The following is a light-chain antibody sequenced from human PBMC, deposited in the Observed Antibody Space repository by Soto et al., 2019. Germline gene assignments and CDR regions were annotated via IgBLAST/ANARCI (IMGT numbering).Light chain of an antibody. Sequence: QSVLTQPASVSGSPGQSITISCTGTSSDVGGYNYVSWYQQLPGKAPKLMIYDVSDRPSGVSNRFSGSKSVNTASLTISGLQAEDEADYYCSSYTSSSLYVFGTGTKVTGL. CDR3: SSYTSSSLYV. V-gene: IGLV2-14*01. J-gene: IGLJ1*01. CDR1: SSDVGGYNY. CDR2: DVS.